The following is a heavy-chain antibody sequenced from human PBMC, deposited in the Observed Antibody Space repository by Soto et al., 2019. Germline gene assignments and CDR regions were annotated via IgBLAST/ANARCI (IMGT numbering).Heavy chain of an antibody. J-gene: IGHJ6*02. V-gene: IGHV4-59*01. Sequence: PSETLSLTCTVSGGSISSYYWSWIRQPPGKGLEWIGYIYYSGSTNYNPSLKSRVTISVDTSKNQFSLKLSSVTAADTAVYYCERLNSSYYGMDVWGQGTTVTVSS. CDR3: ERLNSSYYGMDV. CDR2: IYYSGST. CDR1: GGSISSYY. D-gene: IGHD1-26*01.